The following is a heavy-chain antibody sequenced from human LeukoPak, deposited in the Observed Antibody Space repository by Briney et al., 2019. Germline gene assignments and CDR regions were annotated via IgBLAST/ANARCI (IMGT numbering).Heavy chain of an antibody. J-gene: IGHJ5*02. CDR2: ISSSSSYI. CDR3: ARHGPYYYDSSGP. CDR1: GFTFSSYS. D-gene: IGHD3-22*01. Sequence: GGSLRHSCAASGFTFSSYSMNWVRQAPGKGLEWVSSISSSSSYIYYADSVKGRFTISRDNAKNSLYLQMNSLRAEDTAVYYCARHGPYYYDSSGPWGQGTLVTVSS. V-gene: IGHV3-21*01.